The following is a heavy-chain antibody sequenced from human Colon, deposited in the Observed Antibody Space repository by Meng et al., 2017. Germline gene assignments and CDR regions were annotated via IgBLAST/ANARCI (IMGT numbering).Heavy chain of an antibody. V-gene: IGHV3-49*03. Sequence: GESLKISCTASGFTFGDYAMSWFRQAPGKGLEWVGFIRSKGYGGTAEYAASVKGRFTISRDDSKSIAYLQMISLKTEDTALYYFSRVKNYHDTSGYYFPFDYWGQGTLVTVSS. CDR1: GFTFGDYA. J-gene: IGHJ4*02. D-gene: IGHD3-22*01. CDR2: IRSKGYGGTA. CDR3: SRVKNYHDTSGYYFPFDY.